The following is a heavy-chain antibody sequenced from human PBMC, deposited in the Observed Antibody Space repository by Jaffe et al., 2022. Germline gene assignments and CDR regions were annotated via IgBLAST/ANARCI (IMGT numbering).Heavy chain of an antibody. D-gene: IGHD3-16*02. Sequence: EVQLLESGGGLVQPGGSLRLSCAASGFTFSSYAMSWVRQAPGKGLEWVSAISGSGGSTYYADSVKGRFTISRDNSKNTLYLQMNSLRAEDTAVYYCANLGELSLWHQMTDYWGQGTLVTVSS. J-gene: IGHJ4*02. V-gene: IGHV3-23*01. CDR1: GFTFSSYA. CDR3: ANLGELSLWHQMTDY. CDR2: ISGSGGST.